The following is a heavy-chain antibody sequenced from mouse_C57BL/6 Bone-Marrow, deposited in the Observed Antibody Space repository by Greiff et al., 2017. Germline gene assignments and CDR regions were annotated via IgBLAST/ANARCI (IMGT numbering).Heavy chain of an antibody. CDR2: INPGSGGT. V-gene: IGHV1-54*01. Sequence: VKLMESGAELVRPGTSVKVSCKASGYAFTNYLIEWVKQRPGQGLEWIGVINPGSGGTNYNEKFKGKATLTADKSSSTAYMQLSSLTSEDYAVYFCARVGFAYWGQGTLVTVSA. CDR1: GYAFTNYL. J-gene: IGHJ3*01. CDR3: ARVGFAY.